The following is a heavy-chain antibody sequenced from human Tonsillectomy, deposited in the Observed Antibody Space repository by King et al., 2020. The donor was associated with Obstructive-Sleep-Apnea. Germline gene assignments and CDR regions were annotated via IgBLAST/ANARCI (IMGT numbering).Heavy chain of an antibody. V-gene: IGHV1-69*01. Sequence: QLVQSGAEMKKPGSSVKVSCKASGGTFSSYAISWVRQAPGQGLEWMGGIIPIFVTANYAQKFQGRVTITAADSTSTAYMELSSLRSEDTAVYYSARVTTKRFGDPRGWFDPWGQGTLVTVSS. D-gene: IGHD3-10*01. J-gene: IGHJ5*02. CDR3: ARVTTKRFGDPRGWFDP. CDR2: IIPIFVTA. CDR1: GGTFSSYA.